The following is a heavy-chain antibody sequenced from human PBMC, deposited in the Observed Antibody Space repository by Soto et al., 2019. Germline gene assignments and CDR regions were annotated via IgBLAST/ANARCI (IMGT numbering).Heavy chain of an antibody. CDR2: MTPNRGKT. J-gene: IGHJ5*01. Sequence: QVQLVQSGAEVKKPGASVKVSCKASGYTFTSYDINWVRQATGQGLEWMGWMTPNRGKTGYAQQFQGRVTMTRHTSISTAYMAMSSLRSEVTAVEYCARDHLETTPDSWGHGTLVTVSS. V-gene: IGHV1-8*01. D-gene: IGHD4-17*01. CDR1: GYTFTSYD. CDR3: ARDHLETTPDS.